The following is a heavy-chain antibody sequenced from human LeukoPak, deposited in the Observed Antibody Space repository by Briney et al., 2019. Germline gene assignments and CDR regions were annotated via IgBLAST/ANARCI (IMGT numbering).Heavy chain of an antibody. D-gene: IGHD6-13*01. CDR2: INHSGST. CDR3: ARSVAALDYFDY. J-gene: IGHJ4*02. Sequence: PSETLSLTCAVYGGSFSGYYWSWIRQPPGKGLEWIGEINHSGSTNYNPSLKSRVTISVDTSKNQFSLKLSSVTAADTAVYYCARSVAALDYFDYWGQGTLVTVSS. CDR1: GGSFSGYY. V-gene: IGHV4-34*01.